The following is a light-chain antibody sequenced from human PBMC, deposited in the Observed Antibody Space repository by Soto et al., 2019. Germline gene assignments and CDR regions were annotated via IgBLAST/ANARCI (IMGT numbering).Light chain of an antibody. CDR2: RNN. CDR3: AAWDDSLSGRV. J-gene: IGLJ1*01. Sequence: QAVVTQPPSASGTPGQRVTISCSGSSSNIGSNYVYWYQQLPGTAPKLLIYRNNQRPSGVPDRFSGSKSGTSASLAISGLRSEDEADYYCAAWDDSLSGRVFRTGTKVTVL. V-gene: IGLV1-47*01. CDR1: SSNIGSNY.